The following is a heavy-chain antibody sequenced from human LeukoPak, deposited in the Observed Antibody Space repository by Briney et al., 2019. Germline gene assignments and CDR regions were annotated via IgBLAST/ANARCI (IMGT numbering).Heavy chain of an antibody. CDR2: INTDGTVT. Sequence: GRSLRLSCAASGFTFSKYWMLSVRQAPGKGLESVSRINTDGTVTTYADSVKGRFTFSRDNADNTMFLQMNSVRDEDTAVYYCATKQWLAPPPDSWGQGTPVTVSS. CDR1: GFTFSKYW. V-gene: IGHV3-74*01. J-gene: IGHJ4*02. CDR3: ATKQWLAPPPDS. D-gene: IGHD6-19*01.